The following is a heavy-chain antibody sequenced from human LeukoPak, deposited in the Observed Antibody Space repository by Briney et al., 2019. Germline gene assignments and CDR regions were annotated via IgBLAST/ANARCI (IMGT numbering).Heavy chain of an antibody. D-gene: IGHD3-10*01. CDR2: IHNSGTT. V-gene: IGHV4-34*01. CDR3: ARGYYYNLGSFPFDF. CDR1: GGPFSGYF. Sequence: PSETLSLTCAVSGGPFSGYFWSWIHQSSGKGLEWIGEIHNSGTTNYNPSLNSRVTISEDTSKNQFYLNLSSVTAADTAVYYCARGYYYNLGSFPFDFWGQGTLVTVSS. J-gene: IGHJ4*02.